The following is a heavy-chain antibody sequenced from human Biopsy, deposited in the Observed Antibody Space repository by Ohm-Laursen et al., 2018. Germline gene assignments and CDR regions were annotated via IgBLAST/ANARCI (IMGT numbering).Heavy chain of an antibody. CDR3: ARGPHSGSHSCFDY. Sequence: ASSVKVYCKASGGTFINYAISWVRQAPGQGLEWMGGIIPMFGTANYAQMFQGRVTISADESTSTSYMELSSPTTEDTAIYYCARGPHSGSHSCFDYWGRGTLVTVSS. J-gene: IGHJ4*02. CDR2: IIPMFGTA. D-gene: IGHD1-26*01. V-gene: IGHV1-69*01. CDR1: GGTFINYA.